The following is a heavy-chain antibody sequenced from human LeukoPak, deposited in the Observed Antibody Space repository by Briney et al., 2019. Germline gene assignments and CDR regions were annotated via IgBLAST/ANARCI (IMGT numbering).Heavy chain of an antibody. CDR1: GFTFTNAW. Sequence: GGFLRLSCAASGFTFTNAWMTWVRQAPGRGLEWVARIKTKSDGGTTDYAAAVKGRFTISRDDSKNTLSLRMNSLKTEDTAVYYCATYMVRGGDPRYWGQGTLVTVSS. CDR3: ATYMVRGGDPRY. D-gene: IGHD3-10*01. CDR2: IKTKSDGGTT. V-gene: IGHV3-15*01. J-gene: IGHJ4*02.